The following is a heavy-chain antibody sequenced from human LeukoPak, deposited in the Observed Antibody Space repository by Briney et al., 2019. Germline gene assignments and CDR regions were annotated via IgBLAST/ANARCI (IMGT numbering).Heavy chain of an antibody. CDR2: IYPGDSDT. CDR1: GYSFTSYW. CDR3: ARADIAVAALYYFDY. V-gene: IGHV5-51*01. D-gene: IGHD6-19*01. J-gene: IGHJ4*02. Sequence: GESLKISCKGSGYSFTSYWIGWVRQMPGKGLEWMGIIYPGDSDTRYSPSFQGQVTISADKSISTAYLQWSSLKASDTAMYYCARADIAVAALYYFDYWGQGTLVTVSS.